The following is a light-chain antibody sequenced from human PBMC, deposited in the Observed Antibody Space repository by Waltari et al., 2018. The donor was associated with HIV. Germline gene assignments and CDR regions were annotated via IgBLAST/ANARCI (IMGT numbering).Light chain of an antibody. V-gene: IGLV3-21*02. Sequence: SYVLTQPPSVSVAPGQTARITCGGSNIGSKSVHWYQQRPGQAPVLVVYDDSDRPSGIPERFSGAKSGNTATLTISRVEAGDEADYYCQVWDSSSTHAGVVFGGGTKLTVL. CDR2: DDS. CDR1: NIGSKS. CDR3: QVWDSSSTHAGVV. J-gene: IGLJ2*01.